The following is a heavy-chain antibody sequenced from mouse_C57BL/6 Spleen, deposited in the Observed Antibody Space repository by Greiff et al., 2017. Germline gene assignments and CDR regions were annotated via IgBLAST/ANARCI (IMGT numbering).Heavy chain of an antibody. CDR2: ISYDGSN. D-gene: IGHD2-4*01. Sequence: VQLQQSGPGLVKPSQSLSLTCSVTGYSITSGYYWNWIRQFPGNKLEWMGYISYDGSNNYNPSLKNRISITRDTSKNQFFLKLNSVTTEDTATYYCARWDYDVDGWFAYWGQGTLVTVSA. CDR1: GYSITSGYY. J-gene: IGHJ3*01. CDR3: ARWDYDVDGWFAY. V-gene: IGHV3-6*01.